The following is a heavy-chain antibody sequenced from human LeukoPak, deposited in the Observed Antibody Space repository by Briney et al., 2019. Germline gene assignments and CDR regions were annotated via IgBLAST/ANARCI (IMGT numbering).Heavy chain of an antibody. V-gene: IGHV3-33*03. CDR1: GFTFSSYG. D-gene: IGHD7-27*01. CDR3: ARANLGAFDV. CDR2: IWYDGSNK. Sequence: GGSLRLSCAASGFTFSSYGMHWARQAPGKGLEWVAVIWYDGSNKYYADSVKGRFTISIDNARNTLLLQMNSLRGEDTAVYYCARANLGAFDVWGQVTMVTVSS. J-gene: IGHJ3*01.